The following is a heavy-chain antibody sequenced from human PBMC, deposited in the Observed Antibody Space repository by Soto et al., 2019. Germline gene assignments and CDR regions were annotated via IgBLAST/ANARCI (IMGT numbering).Heavy chain of an antibody. CDR1: GFTFNNYA. Sequence: GGSLRLSCAASGFTFNNYAMSWVRQAPGKGLEWVSAISGNGISTYYADSVRGRFAISRDNSEYTLFLQMNRLRADDTAVYYCTRPAISMVRGSDNWFDPWGHGILVTDSS. CDR2: ISGNGIST. V-gene: IGHV3-23*01. CDR3: TRPAISMVRGSDNWFDP. J-gene: IGHJ5*02. D-gene: IGHD3-10*01.